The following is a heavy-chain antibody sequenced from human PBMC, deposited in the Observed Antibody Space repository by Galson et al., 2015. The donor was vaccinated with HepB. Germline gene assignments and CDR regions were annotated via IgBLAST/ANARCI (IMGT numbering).Heavy chain of an antibody. CDR2: IYYSGST. D-gene: IGHD2-15*01. Sequence: TLSLTCTVSGGSISSYYWSWIRQPPGKGLEWIGYIYYSGSTNYNPSLKSRVTISVDTSKNQFSLKLSSVTAADTAVYYCARGSSCLRSGGSCYSNWGQGTLVTVSS. CDR1: GGSISSYY. CDR3: ARGSSCLRSGGSCYSN. V-gene: IGHV4-59*01. J-gene: IGHJ4*02.